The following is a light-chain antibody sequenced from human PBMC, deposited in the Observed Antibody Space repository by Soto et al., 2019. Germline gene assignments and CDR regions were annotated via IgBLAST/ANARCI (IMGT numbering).Light chain of an antibody. V-gene: IGLV1-40*01. CDR2: GNS. CDR1: SSNIGAGYD. J-gene: IGLJ1*01. CDR3: QYSDSTLNV. Sequence: QSVLTQPPSVSGAPGQRVTISCTGSSSNIGAGYDVHWYQQLPGTAPKLLIYGNSNRPSGVPDRFYGSKSGTSASLAITGLQAEDEADYYCQYSDSTLNVLGIATKVTV.